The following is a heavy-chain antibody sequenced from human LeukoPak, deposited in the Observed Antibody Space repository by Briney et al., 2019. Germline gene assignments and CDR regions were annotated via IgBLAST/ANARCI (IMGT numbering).Heavy chain of an antibody. Sequence: GSLRLSCSASGFTFSSYAMHWVRQAPGKGLEDVSAISSTGGSTYYADPVKGRFTISRDNSKNTLYLQMSSLRAEDTSVYYCVKAPRTTVVGFDIWGQGTMVTVSS. CDR2: ISSTGGST. CDR3: VKAPRTTVVGFDI. J-gene: IGHJ3*02. CDR1: GFTFSSYA. V-gene: IGHV3-64D*09. D-gene: IGHD4-11*01.